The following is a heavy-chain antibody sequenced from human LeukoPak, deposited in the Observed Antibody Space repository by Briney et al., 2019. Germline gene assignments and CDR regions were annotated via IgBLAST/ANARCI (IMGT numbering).Heavy chain of an antibody. CDR3: ARANNSSRHN. CDR1: GFTFSSNW. CDR2: IRPDGSGK. J-gene: IGHJ4*02. Sequence: GGSLRLSCATSGFTFSSNWMSWVRQSPGKGLDWVANIRPDGSGKYYADSVKGRFTVSRDNPKNSLYLQMNSLTVEDTAVYYCARANNSSRHNWGQGTLVTVSS. D-gene: IGHD6-13*01. V-gene: IGHV3-7*01.